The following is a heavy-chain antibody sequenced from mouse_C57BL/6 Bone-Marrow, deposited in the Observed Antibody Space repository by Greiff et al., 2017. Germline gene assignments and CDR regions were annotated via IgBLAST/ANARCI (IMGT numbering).Heavy chain of an antibody. V-gene: IGHV1-59*01. J-gene: IGHJ2*01. CDR3: ARGGYYQFLY. CDR1: GYTFTSSW. CDR2: IDPSDSYT. D-gene: IGHD2-3*01. Sequence: QVQLQQPGAELVRPGTSVKLSCKASGYTFTSSWMHWVKQRPGQGLEWIGVIDPSDSYTNYNQKFKGKATLTVDTSSSTAYMQLSSLTSEDSAVYYCARGGYYQFLYWGQGTTLTVSS.